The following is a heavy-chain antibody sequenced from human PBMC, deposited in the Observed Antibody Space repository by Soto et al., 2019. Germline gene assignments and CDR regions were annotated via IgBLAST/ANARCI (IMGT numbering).Heavy chain of an antibody. J-gene: IGHJ4*02. CDR1: GFTFSSYG. CDR2: ISYDGSNK. CDR3: AKDSHYYDSSGYY. D-gene: IGHD3-22*01. Sequence: GGSLRLSCAASGFTFSSYGMHWVRQAPGKGLEWVAVISYDGSNKYYADSVKGRFTISRDNSKNTLYLQMNSLRAEDTAVYYCAKDSHYYDSSGYYWGQGTLVTVSS. V-gene: IGHV3-30*18.